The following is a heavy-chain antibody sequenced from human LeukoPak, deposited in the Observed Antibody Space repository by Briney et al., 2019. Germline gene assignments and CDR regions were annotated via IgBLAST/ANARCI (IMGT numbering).Heavy chain of an antibody. V-gene: IGHV3-74*01. CDR2: INSDGSST. D-gene: IGHD3-22*01. CDR1: GFTFSSYW. J-gene: IGHJ3*01. Sequence: GGSLRLSCAASGFTFSSYWMHWVRQAPGKGLVWVSRINSDGSSTSYADSVKGRFTISRDNAKNTLYLQMNSLRAEDTAVYYCARGTIETYYYDSSGFVPAWGQGTMVTVSS. CDR3: ARGTIETYYYDSSGFVPA.